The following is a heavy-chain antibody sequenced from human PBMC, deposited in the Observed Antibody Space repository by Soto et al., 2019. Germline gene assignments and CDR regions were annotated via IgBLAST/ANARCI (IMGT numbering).Heavy chain of an antibody. Sequence: VQLVESGGGVVQPGRSLRLSCVASGFPFSSYAIHWFRQSPGKGLAWLAVISYDCSNKFYADSVKGRFTISRDNSKNTLYLHMNSLNTEDTAVYYCAKDVTVDIVNTPGYWGQGTLVTVSS. CDR2: ISYDCSNK. J-gene: IGHJ4*02. CDR3: AKDVTVDIVNTPGY. D-gene: IGHD5-12*01. V-gene: IGHV3-30*18. CDR1: GFPFSSYA.